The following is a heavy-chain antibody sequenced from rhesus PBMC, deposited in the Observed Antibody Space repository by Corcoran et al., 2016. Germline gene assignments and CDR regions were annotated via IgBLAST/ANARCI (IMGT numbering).Heavy chain of an antibody. CDR2: IYGGSGST. CDR3: ARGIAAAGT. CDR1: GGSIRSNY. Sequence: QVQLQESCPGLVTPSETLSLPCAVSGGSIRSNYRRWIRQPPGKGLEWIGYIYGGSGSTSYNPSLKSRVTISTDTSKNQFSLKLSSVTAADTAVYYCARGIAAAGTWGQGVLVTVSS. D-gene: IGHD6-31*01. V-gene: IGHV4-147*01. J-gene: IGHJ4*01.